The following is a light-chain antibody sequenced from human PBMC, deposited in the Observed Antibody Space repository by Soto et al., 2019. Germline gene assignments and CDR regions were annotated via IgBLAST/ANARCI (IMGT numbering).Light chain of an antibody. CDR3: ASWDASLSGVV. CDR1: NSNVGSYY. V-gene: IGLV1-47*01. CDR2: RAN. Sequence: QSVLTQPPSASGTPGQRVTISCSGSNSNVGSYYVYWYQQLPGTAPKLLIYRANQRPSGAPDRFSGSKSGTSASLAISGLRSEDEADYYCASWDASLSGVVFGGENKVTVL. J-gene: IGLJ2*01.